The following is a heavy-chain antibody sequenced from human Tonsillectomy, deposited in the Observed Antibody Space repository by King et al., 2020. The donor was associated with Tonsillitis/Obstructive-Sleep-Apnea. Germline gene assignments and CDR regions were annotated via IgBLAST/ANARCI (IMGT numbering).Heavy chain of an antibody. V-gene: IGHV3-48*02. Sequence: EVQLVESGGGLVQPGGSLRLSCAASGFTFSSYSMNWVRQAPGKGLDWVSYISSSSSTIYYADSVKGRFTISRDNAKNSLYLQMNSLRDEDTAVYYGARIPIAAADSYYYYYYMDVWGKGTTVTVSS. CDR2: ISSSSSTI. D-gene: IGHD6-13*01. CDR3: ARIPIAAADSYYYYYYMDV. J-gene: IGHJ6*03. CDR1: GFTFSSYS.